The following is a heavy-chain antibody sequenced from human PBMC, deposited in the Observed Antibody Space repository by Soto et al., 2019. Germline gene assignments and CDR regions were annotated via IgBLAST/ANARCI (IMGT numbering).Heavy chain of an antibody. CDR1: GFTFSSYS. J-gene: IGHJ3*02. V-gene: IGHV3-48*01. CDR3: LQTNSGYDSRDAFDI. Sequence: EVQLVESGGGLVQPGGSLRLSCAASGFTFSSYSMNWVRQAPGKGLEWVSYISSSSSTIYYADSVKGRFTISRDNAKNSLYLQMNSLRAEDTAVYYCLQTNSGYDSRDAFDIWGQGTMVTVSS. D-gene: IGHD5-12*01. CDR2: ISSSSSTI.